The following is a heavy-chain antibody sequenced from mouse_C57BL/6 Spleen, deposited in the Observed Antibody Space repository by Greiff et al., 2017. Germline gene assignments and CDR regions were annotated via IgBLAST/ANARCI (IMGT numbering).Heavy chain of an antibody. V-gene: IGHV1-53*01. D-gene: IGHD2-2*01. CDR3: ARSYVYDEAWFAY. CDR1: GYTFTSYW. J-gene: IGHJ3*01. CDR2: INPSNGGT. Sequence: QVQLQQPGTELVKPGASVKLSCKASGYTFTSYWMHWVKQRPGQGLEWIGNINPSNGGTNYNEKFKSKDILTVDKSYSTAYMQLRSLTSEGSAVYYCARSYVYDEAWFAYWGRGTLVTVSA.